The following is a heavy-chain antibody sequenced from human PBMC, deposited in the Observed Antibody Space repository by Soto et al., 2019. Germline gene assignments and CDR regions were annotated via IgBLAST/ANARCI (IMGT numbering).Heavy chain of an antibody. CDR2: INPNSGGT. CDR3: AREHSIESDGELDGMDV. D-gene: IGHD3-10*01. Sequence: AAVKVSCKASGYTFTGSYMHWVRQARGLGLEWMGWINPNSGGTNYAQKFQGRVTMTRDTSIRTAYMELSRLRSDDTALYYCAREHSIESDGELDGMDVWGQGTTVTVSS. V-gene: IGHV1-2*02. J-gene: IGHJ6*02. CDR1: GYTFTGSY.